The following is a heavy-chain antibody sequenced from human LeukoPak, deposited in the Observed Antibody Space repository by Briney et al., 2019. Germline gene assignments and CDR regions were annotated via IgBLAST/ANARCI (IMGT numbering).Heavy chain of an antibody. CDR1: GYTFTSYY. CDR2: INPSGGST. V-gene: IGHV1-46*01. Sequence: ASVEVSCKASGYTFTSYYMHWVRQAPGQGLEWMGIINPSGGSTSYAQKFQGRVTMTRDTSTSTVYMELSSLRSEDTAVYYCARDLSGILTGQGFWGQGTLVTVSS. CDR3: ARDLSGILTGQGF. D-gene: IGHD3-9*01. J-gene: IGHJ4*02.